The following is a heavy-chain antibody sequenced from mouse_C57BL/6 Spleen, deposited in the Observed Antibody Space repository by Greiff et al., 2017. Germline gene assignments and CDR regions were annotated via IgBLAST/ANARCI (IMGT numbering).Heavy chain of an antibody. D-gene: IGHD3-2*02. CDR1: GYTFTSYW. V-gene: IGHV1-69*01. CDR3: ARSDSSGYWFAY. Sequence: QVQLQQPGAELVMPGASVKLSCKASGYTFTSYWMHWVKQRPGQGLEWIGEIDPSDSYTNYNQKFKGKSTLTVDKSSSPAYLQLSSLTSEDSAVYYCARSDSSGYWFAYWGQGTLVTVSA. CDR2: IDPSDSYT. J-gene: IGHJ3*01.